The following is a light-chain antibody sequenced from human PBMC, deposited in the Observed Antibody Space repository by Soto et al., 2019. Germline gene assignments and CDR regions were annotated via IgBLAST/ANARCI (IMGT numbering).Light chain of an antibody. J-gene: IGKJ4*01. Sequence: DIQMTQTPSTLSASVGDRVTITCRASQNINRWLAWYQQRPGKAPNLLIHKASTLEVGVPSRFSGSASGTEFTLTISSLQPDDFAVYFCLQDKVYPLSFGGGTKVEIK. V-gene: IGKV1-5*03. CDR3: LQDKVYPLS. CDR2: KAS. CDR1: QNINRW.